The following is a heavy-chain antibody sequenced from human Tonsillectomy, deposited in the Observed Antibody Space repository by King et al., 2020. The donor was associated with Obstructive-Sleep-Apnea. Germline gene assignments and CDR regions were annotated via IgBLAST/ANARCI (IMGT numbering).Heavy chain of an antibody. V-gene: IGHV3-23*04. CDR3: AKRGDYYYYGMDV. CDR2: ISGSGGNT. J-gene: IGHJ6*02. Sequence: VQLVESGGGLVQPGGSLRLFCAASGFTFRSYTTDWVRQAPGKGLEWVSSISGSGGNTYYADSVKGRFTISRDNSKNTLYLQMNSLRAEDTAVYHCAKRGDYYYYGMDVWGQGTTVTVSS. D-gene: IGHD3-10*01. CDR1: GFTFRSYT.